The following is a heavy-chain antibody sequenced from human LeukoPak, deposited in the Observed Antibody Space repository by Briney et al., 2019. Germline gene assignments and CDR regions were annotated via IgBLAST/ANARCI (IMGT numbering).Heavy chain of an antibody. J-gene: IGHJ4*02. V-gene: IGHV3-64*01. CDR3: ARRYSSYDPFDY. CDR2: SSSNGGTT. CDR1: GFTFSTYD. Sequence: PGGSLSLSSAASGFTFSTYDMHWVRPAQGQGREFVSASSSNGGTTYYANPVKGRFTISRSNSTNTLYLQMGSLRAEDMAVYYCARRYSSYDPFDYWGQGTLVTVSS. D-gene: IGHD5-12*01.